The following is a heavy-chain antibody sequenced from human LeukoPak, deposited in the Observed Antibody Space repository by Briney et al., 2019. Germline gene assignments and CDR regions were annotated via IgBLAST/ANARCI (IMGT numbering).Heavy chain of an antibody. J-gene: IGHJ4*02. Sequence: GRSLRLSCAASGFTFSSYGMHWVRQAPGKGLEWVSAISGSGGSTYYADSVKGRFTISRDNSKNTLYLQMNSLRAEDTAVYYCAKDGPGREQQLVFDYWGQGTLVTVSS. CDR1: GFTFSSYG. CDR3: AKDGPGREQQLVFDY. CDR2: ISGSGGST. D-gene: IGHD6-13*01. V-gene: IGHV3-23*01.